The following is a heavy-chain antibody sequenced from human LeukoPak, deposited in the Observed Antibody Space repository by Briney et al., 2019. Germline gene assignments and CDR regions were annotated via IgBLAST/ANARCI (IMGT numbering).Heavy chain of an antibody. CDR3: ARESLTWLQSRTSWFDP. J-gene: IGHJ5*02. CDR2: IYYSGST. CDR1: GGSISSYY. Sequence: SETLFLTCTVSGGSISSYYWSWIRQPPGKGLEWIGYIYYSGSTNYNPSLKSRVTISVDTSKNQFSLKLSSVTAADTAVYYCARESLTWLQSRTSWFDPWGQGTLVTVSS. D-gene: IGHD5-24*01. V-gene: IGHV4-59*12.